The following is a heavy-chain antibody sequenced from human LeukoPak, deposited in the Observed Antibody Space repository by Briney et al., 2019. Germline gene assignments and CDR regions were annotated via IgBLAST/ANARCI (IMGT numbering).Heavy chain of an antibody. CDR2: ISWNSGSI. V-gene: IGHV3-9*01. CDR1: GFTFDDYA. CDR3: AKGKFHLRPGDAFDI. D-gene: IGHD5/OR15-5a*01. Sequence: HPGRPLRLSCAASGFTFDDYAMHWVRQAPGKGLEWVSGISWNSGSIGYADSVKGRFTISRDNAKNSLYLQMNSLRAEDTALYYCAKGKFHLRPGDAFDIWGQGTMVTVSS. J-gene: IGHJ3*02.